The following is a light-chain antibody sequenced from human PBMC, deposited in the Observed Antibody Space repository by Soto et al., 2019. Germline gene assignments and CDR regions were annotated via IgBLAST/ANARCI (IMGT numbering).Light chain of an antibody. V-gene: IGLV2-14*03. CDR2: DVS. Sequence: QSALTQPASVSGSPGQSITISCTGISSDIGGYNYVSWYQQLPGKAPKLMIYDVSNRRSGVSNRFSGSNSGNTASLTISGLQAEDEADYYCYSYTSSSTLLFGGGTKLTVL. CDR3: YSYTSSSTLL. J-gene: IGLJ2*01. CDR1: SSDIGGYNY.